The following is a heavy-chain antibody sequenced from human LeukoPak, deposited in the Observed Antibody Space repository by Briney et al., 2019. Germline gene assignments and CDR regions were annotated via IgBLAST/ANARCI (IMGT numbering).Heavy chain of an antibody. D-gene: IGHD5-24*01. J-gene: IGHJ5*02. CDR2: IRYDGSNK. CDR3: ARDPGRDGYNAWFDP. V-gene: IGHV3-30*02. Sequence: PGGSLRLSCAASGFTFSSYGMHWVRQAPGKGLEWVAFIRYDGSNKHYADSVKGRFTISRDNAKNTLYLQMNSLRAEDTAVYYCARDPGRDGYNAWFDPWGQGTLVTVSS. CDR1: GFTFSSYG.